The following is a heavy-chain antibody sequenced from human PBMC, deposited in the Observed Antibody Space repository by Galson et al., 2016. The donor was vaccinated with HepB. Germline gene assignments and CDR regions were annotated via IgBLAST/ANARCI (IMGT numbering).Heavy chain of an antibody. CDR3: ARQSQMARTVFDY. CDR1: GFTFSKYW. J-gene: IGHJ4*02. CDR2: IKQDGSAI. D-gene: IGHD5-24*01. Sequence: SLRLSCAASGFTFSKYWMSWVRQTPGNGLEWVANIKQDGSAIYYVDFVKGRFTISRDNAKTSLFLQMNSLRAEDTAVYYCARQSQMARTVFDYWGQGTLVTVSS. V-gene: IGHV3-7*01.